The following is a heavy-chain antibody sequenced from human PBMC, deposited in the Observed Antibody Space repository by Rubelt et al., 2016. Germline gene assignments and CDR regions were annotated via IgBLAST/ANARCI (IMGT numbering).Heavy chain of an antibody. CDR1: GYSISSGYY. CDR3: ARDHSSGWYLEGFFDY. Sequence: QVQLQESGPGLVKPSETLSLTCTVSGYSISSGYYWGWIRQPPGKGLEWIGSIYHSGSTSYNPSLKSRVTISVDTSKNQFSLKLRSVTGADTAVYYCARDHSSGWYLEGFFDYWGQGTLVTVSS. V-gene: IGHV4-38-2*02. J-gene: IGHJ4*02. D-gene: IGHD6-19*01. CDR2: IYHSGST.